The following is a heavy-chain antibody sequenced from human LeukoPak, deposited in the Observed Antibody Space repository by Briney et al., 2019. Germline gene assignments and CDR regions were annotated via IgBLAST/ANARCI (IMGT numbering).Heavy chain of an antibody. CDR1: GGSISNYY. D-gene: IGHD6-19*01. Sequence: SETLSLTCTVSGGSISNYYWSWIRQPPGKELEWIGYIYYSGNTNYNPSLKSRVTISVDTSKNQFSRKLSSVTAADTAVYYCARETEVAGTGDWFDPGGQGTLVTVSS. V-gene: IGHV4-59*01. CDR3: ARETEVAGTGDWFDP. CDR2: IYYSGNT. J-gene: IGHJ5*02.